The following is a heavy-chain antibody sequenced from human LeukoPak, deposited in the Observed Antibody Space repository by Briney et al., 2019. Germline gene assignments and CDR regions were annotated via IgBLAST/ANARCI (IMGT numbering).Heavy chain of an antibody. CDR2: FDPEDGET. Sequence: GASVKVSCKVSGYTLTELSMHWVRQAPGKGLEWMGGFDPEDGETIYAQKFQGRVTMTEDTSTDTAYMELSSLRSEDTAVYYCATVSVNYYDSSGYHYYYMDVWGKGTTVTVSS. CDR3: ATVSVNYYDSSGYHYYYMDV. D-gene: IGHD3-22*01. J-gene: IGHJ6*03. CDR1: GYTLTELS. V-gene: IGHV1-24*01.